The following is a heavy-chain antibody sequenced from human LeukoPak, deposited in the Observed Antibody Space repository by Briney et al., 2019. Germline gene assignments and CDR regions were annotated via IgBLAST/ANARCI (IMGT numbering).Heavy chain of an antibody. CDR3: ARDFFPIADSTWYEIGY. Sequence: PGGSLRLSCAASGFTFNEYAMYWVRQTPGKGLEWVALISYDGYDNSYADSARGRFTISRDNSKNTLYLQMDSLRSEDTAVYYCARDFFPIADSTWYEIGYWGQGTLVTVSS. CDR1: GFTFNEYA. CDR2: ISYDGYDN. D-gene: IGHD2-21*01. J-gene: IGHJ4*02. V-gene: IGHV3-30-3*01.